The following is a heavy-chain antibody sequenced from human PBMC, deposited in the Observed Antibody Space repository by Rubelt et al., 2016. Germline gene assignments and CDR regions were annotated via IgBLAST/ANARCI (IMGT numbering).Heavy chain of an antibody. CDR3: GRDLSGSIDY. D-gene: IGHD3-22*01. Sequence: QVQLVESGGGWVKPGGSLRLSCAASGFSFGDYYMSWVRQAPGKGLEWVSAMSGSGSTSYYADSVRGRFTISRDNAKNTLHLQMNSLRVEETAVYYCGRDLSGSIDYWGQGTLVTVSS. V-gene: IGHV3-11*04. J-gene: IGHJ4*02. CDR1: GFSFGDYY. CDR2: MSGSGSTS.